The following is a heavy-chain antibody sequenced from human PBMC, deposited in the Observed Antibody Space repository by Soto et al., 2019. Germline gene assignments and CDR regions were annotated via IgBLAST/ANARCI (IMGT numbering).Heavy chain of an antibody. Sequence: EVQLLESGGRLVQPGGSLRLSCAASGFSFSIYAMNWVRQAPGKGLEWVSGIRGGGGSTYHADSVKGRFTISRDNSKNTLYLQMNSLRAEDTAVYYCAKDPTSYDSSAQFDSWGQGTLVTVSS. V-gene: IGHV3-23*01. CDR1: GFSFSIYA. CDR2: IRGGGGST. J-gene: IGHJ4*02. D-gene: IGHD3-22*01. CDR3: AKDPTSYDSSAQFDS.